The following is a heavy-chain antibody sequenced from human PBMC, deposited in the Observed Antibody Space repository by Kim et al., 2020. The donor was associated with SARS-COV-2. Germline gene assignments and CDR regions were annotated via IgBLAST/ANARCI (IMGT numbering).Heavy chain of an antibody. J-gene: IGHJ4*02. CDR3: ARRFH. V-gene: IGHV3-11*04. CDR2: SGSGSTI. Sequence: SGSGSTIYYADSVKGRFTISRDNAKNSLYLQMNSLRAEDTAVYYCARRFHWGQGTLVTVSS.